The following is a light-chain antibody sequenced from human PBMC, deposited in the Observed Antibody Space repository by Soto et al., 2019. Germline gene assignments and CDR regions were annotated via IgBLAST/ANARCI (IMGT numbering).Light chain of an antibody. J-gene: IGLJ1*01. CDR2: EVT. CDR3: CSYAGTFV. CDR1: SGDIGTYNL. Sequence: QSALTQPASVSGSPGHSITISCTGTSGDIGTYNLVSWYQQHPGKAPTLMIFEVTRRPSGVSARFSGSKSGNTASLTISGLQPEDEADYYCCSYAGTFVFGPGTKVTVL. V-gene: IGLV2-23*02.